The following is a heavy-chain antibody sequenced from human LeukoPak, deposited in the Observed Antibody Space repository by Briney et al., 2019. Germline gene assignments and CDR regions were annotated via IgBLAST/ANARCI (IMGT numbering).Heavy chain of an antibody. Sequence: ETLSLTCTVSGGSISSYTMNWVRQAPGKGLEWVSCISDNSKHIYYADSVKGRFTISRDNAKSSLYLQMNSLRAEDTAVYYCARDSFDGDSDDAFDIWGQGTMVTVSS. V-gene: IGHV3-21*01. D-gene: IGHD4-17*01. CDR3: ARDSFDGDSDDAFDI. CDR1: GGSISSYT. J-gene: IGHJ3*02. CDR2: ISDNSKHI.